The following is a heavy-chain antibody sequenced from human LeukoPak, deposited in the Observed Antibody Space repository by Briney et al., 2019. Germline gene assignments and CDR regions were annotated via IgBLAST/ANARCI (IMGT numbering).Heavy chain of an antibody. Sequence: GGSLRLSCAASGFTFDDYTMNWVRQAPGKGLEWVSLISWDGGATYYADSVKGRFTIPRDNSKNSLYLQMKSLRTEDTAFYYCAKDRARRFYYYGGFDYWGQGTLVTVSS. J-gene: IGHJ4*02. D-gene: IGHD3-10*01. CDR3: AKDRARRFYYYGGFDY. CDR2: ISWDGGAT. V-gene: IGHV3-43*01. CDR1: GFTFDDYT.